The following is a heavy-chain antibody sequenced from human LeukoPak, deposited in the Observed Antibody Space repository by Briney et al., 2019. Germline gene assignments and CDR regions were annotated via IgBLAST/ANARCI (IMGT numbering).Heavy chain of an antibody. D-gene: IGHD3-22*01. J-gene: IGHJ4*02. V-gene: IGHV4-30-4*01. CDR3: ARGIYDSSGYPLLDY. CDR2: IYYSGST. CDR1: GFTFSSYA. Sequence: LRLSCAASGFTFSSYAMSWIRQPPGKGLEWIGYIYYSGSTYYNPSLKSRVTISVDTSKNQFSLKLSSVTAADTAVYYCARGIYDSSGYPLLDYWGQGALVTVSS.